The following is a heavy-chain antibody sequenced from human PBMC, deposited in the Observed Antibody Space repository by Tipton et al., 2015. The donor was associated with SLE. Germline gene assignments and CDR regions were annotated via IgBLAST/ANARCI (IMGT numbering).Heavy chain of an antibody. J-gene: IGHJ4*02. V-gene: IGHV4-34*01. CDR1: GGSFSGYY. D-gene: IGHD5-12*01. CDR2: INHSGST. CDR3: ARKFSGGGYFDY. Sequence: TLSLTCAVYGGSFSGYYWSWIRQPPGRGLEWIGEINHSGSTNYNPSLKSRVTISVDTSKNQFSLKLSSVTAVDTAVYYCARKFSGGGYFDYWGQGTLVTVSS.